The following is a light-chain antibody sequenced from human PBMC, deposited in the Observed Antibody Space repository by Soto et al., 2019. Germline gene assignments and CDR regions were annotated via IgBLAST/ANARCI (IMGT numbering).Light chain of an antibody. CDR3: QQSNSFPLT. V-gene: IGKV1-12*01. J-gene: IGKJ4*02. CDR1: QGITNW. Sequence: DIQMTQSPSSVSASVGDRVTITCRASQGITNWLAWYQQKPGKAPKLLISAVSSLESGVPSRFSGSGSGTEFTLTISSLQPEDFATYYCQQSNSFPLTFGRGTKVEIK. CDR2: AVS.